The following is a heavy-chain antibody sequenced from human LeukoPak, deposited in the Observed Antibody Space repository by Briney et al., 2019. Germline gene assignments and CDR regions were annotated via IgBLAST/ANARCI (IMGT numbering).Heavy chain of an antibody. J-gene: IGHJ3*02. CDR3: ARDYGDLGAFHI. CDR2: TYYRSHWYN. V-gene: IGHV6-1*01. CDR1: EDSVFSNIAG. Sequence: SQTLSLTCALSEDSVFSNIAGWNWIRQCPSRGLECRGRTYYRSHWYNDYAVSVKSRMPINQYTSKNQFSMQLNSVPPEDTAVYYCARDYGDLGAFHIWGQGTMVTVSS. D-gene: IGHD3-16*01.